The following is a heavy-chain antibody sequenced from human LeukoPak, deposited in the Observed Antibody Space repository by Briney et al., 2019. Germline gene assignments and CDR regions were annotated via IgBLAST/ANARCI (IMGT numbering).Heavy chain of an antibody. CDR1: GFTFSSYS. J-gene: IGHJ3*02. CDR3: ARAMVRGVIITYPFDI. D-gene: IGHD3-10*01. CDR2: ISSSSSYI. Sequence: GGSLRLSCAASGFTFSSYSMNWVRQAPGKGLEWVSSISSSSSYIYYADSVKGRFIISRDNAKNSLYLQMNSLRAEDTAVYYCARAMVRGVIITYPFDIWGQGTMVTVSS. V-gene: IGHV3-21*01.